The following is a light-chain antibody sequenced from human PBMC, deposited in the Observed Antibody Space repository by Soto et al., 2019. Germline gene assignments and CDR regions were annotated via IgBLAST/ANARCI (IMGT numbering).Light chain of an antibody. CDR3: AAWDDSLKGWL. CDR2: STI. V-gene: IGLV1-44*01. Sequence: QAVLTQPPSVSETPGQRVTISCSGSSSNIGNNTVNWYQQLPGTAPKLLIYSTIQRPSGVPDRFSASKSDTSASLAISGLQSEDEGDYFCAAWDDSLKGWLFGGGTKLTVL. CDR1: SSNIGNNT. J-gene: IGLJ3*02.